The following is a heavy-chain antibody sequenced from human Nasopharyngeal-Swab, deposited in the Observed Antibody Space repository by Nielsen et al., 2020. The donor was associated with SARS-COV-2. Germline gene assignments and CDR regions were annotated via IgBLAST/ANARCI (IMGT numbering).Heavy chain of an antibody. CDR1: GDTFNNNA. V-gene: IGHV1-69*13. D-gene: IGHD3-22*01. CDR2: IIPIYGTT. CDR3: ARESLTSYYDDSRGYAGYAFDI. J-gene: IGHJ3*02. Sequence: SVKVSCKASGDTFNNNAISWVRQAPGQGLEWMGGIIPIYGTTNRAQKFQGRLTITADDTTNTAYMELSGLRSEDTAVYYCARESLTSYYDDSRGYAGYAFDIWGQGTMVTVSS.